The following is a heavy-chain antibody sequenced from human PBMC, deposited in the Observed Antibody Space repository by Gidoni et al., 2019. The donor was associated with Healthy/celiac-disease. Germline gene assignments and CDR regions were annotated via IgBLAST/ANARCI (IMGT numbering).Heavy chain of an antibody. CDR2: IIPIFGTA. D-gene: IGHD6-25*01. Sequence: SCKASGGTFSSYAISWVRQAPGQGLEWMGGIIPIFGTANYAQKFQGRVTITADESTSTAYMELSSLRSEDTAVYYCARDLRLQGYYYMDVWGKGTTVTVSS. V-gene: IGHV1-69*01. CDR1: GGTFSSYA. J-gene: IGHJ6*03. CDR3: ARDLRLQGYYYMDV.